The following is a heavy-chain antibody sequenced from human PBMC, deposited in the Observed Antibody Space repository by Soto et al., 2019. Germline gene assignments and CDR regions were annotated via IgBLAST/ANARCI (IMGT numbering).Heavy chain of an antibody. CDR2: FDPEDGET. V-gene: IGHV1-24*01. J-gene: IGHJ4*02. D-gene: IGHD1-26*01. CDR3: ATGIVGATKGGYYFDY. CDR1: GYTLTELS. Sequence: ASVKVSCKVSGYTLTELSMHWVRQAPGKGLEWMGGFDPEDGETIYAQKFQGRVTMTEDTSTDTAYMELSSLRSEDTAVYYCATGIVGATKGGYYFDYWGQGTLVTVSS.